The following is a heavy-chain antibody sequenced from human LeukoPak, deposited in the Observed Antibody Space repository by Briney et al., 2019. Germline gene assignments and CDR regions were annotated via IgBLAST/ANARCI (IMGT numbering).Heavy chain of an antibody. CDR2: IFHRGGT. J-gene: IGHJ4*02. CDR1: NDSISSGDYY. D-gene: IGHD2-15*01. V-gene: IGHV4-30-4*01. CDR3: VREILYCSGGSCYRGPFDN. Sequence: SETLSLTCTVSNDSISSGDYYWNWIHQPPGKGLEWIGYIFHRGGTSYNPSLKSRILFSVDTSQNQFSLKLNSVTAADTAVYYCVREILYCSGGSCYRGPFDNWGQGTLVTVSA.